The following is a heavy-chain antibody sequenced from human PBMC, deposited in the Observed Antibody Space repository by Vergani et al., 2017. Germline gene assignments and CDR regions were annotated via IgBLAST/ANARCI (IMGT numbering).Heavy chain of an antibody. CDR2: ISGSRSTI. D-gene: IGHD1-1*01. CDR1: GFTFSSYS. V-gene: IGHV3-48*04. CDR3: AREKMKTGSLDY. Sequence: GFTFSSYSMNWVRQAPGKGLEWVSDISGSRSTIYYADSVKGRFTISRDNAKNSLYLQMNSLRAEDTAVYYCAREKMKTGSLDYWGQGTLVTVSS. J-gene: IGHJ4*02.